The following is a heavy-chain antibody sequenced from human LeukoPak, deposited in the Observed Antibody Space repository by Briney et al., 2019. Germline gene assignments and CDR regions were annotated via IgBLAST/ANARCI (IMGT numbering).Heavy chain of an antibody. J-gene: IGHJ4*02. CDR3: GKELELLSYFDT. Sequence: PGGSLRLSCAASGFTFRSYAMSWVRQAPGKGLEWVSGISGSGGSTYYADSVKGRFTISRDNSKNTLYLQMTSLRAADTGISYCGKELELLSYFDTWGRGPLVTVSS. CDR1: GFTFRSYA. V-gene: IGHV3-23*01. CDR2: ISGSGGST. D-gene: IGHD1-7*01.